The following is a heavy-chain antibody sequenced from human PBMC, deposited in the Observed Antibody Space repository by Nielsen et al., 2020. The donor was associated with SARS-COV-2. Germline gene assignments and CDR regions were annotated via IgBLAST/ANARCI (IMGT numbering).Heavy chain of an antibody. Sequence: ASVKVSCKASGYTFPYSSLHWVRQAPGHRLEWMGWINTGDGDTKYSPKFQGRVTFTSDTSATTALMELSSLKSEDTAVYFCVIVTAALAFDPWGQGSLVTVSS. CDR1: GYTFPYSS. V-gene: IGHV1-3*04. CDR2: INTGDGDT. J-gene: IGHJ5*02. CDR3: VIVTAALAFDP. D-gene: IGHD3-16*02.